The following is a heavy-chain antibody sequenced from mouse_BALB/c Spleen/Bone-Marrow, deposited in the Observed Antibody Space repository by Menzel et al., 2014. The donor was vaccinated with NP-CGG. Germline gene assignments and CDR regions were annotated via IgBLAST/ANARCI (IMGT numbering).Heavy chain of an antibody. V-gene: IGHV1-82*01. D-gene: IGHD2-3*01. CDR2: IYPGDGDT. Sequence: VQLQQSGPELVKPGASVRISCKASGYAFSNSWMSWVKQRPGQGLEWIGRIYPGDGDTYYNGKFKGKATLTADKSSSTAYMQLSSLTSVDSAVYFCARSDGYRALDYWVKEPQSPSPQ. CDR1: GYAFSNSW. CDR3: ARSDGYRALDY. J-gene: IGHJ4*01.